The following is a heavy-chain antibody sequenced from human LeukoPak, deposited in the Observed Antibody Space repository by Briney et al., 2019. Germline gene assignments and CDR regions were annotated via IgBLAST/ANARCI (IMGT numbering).Heavy chain of an antibody. CDR1: GFTFSSYG. CDR2: ISYDGSNK. J-gene: IGHJ4*02. Sequence: GGPLSFSGAASGFTFSSYGMHWVRRAPGKGLEWVAVISYDGSNKYYADSVKGRFTISRDNSKNTLYLQMNSLRAEDTAVYYCAKDHYWSIDYWGRGTLVTVSS. V-gene: IGHV3-30*18. CDR3: AKDHYWSIDY. D-gene: IGHD3-3*01.